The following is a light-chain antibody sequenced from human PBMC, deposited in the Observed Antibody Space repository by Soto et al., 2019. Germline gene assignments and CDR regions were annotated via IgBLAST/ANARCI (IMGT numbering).Light chain of an antibody. CDR1: QSVSSN. CDR2: GAS. V-gene: IGKV3-15*01. CDR3: QQYNNWPPT. Sequence: EIVMTQSPATLSVSPGERATLSCRASQSVSSNLAWYQQKPGQAPRLLIYGASTRATGIPARFSGSGSGTEFTITISSLQSEDFAVYYCQQYNNWPPTLGQGTKVEIK. J-gene: IGKJ1*01.